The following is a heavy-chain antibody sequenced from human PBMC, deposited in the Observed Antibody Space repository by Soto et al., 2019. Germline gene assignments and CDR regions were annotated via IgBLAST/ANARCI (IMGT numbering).Heavy chain of an antibody. CDR2: IDYSGRT. CDR1: GGSIGTYY. D-gene: IGHD6-19*01. CDR3: ARGRRSSGRHDAFDI. V-gene: IGHV4-59*01. J-gene: IGHJ3*02. Sequence: SETLSLTCTVSGGSIGTYYWSWIRQPPGKGLEWIGYIDYSGRTDQNPSLKSRVTVSLDTPKIQFSLKIRSVTTADTAVYYCARGRRSSGRHDAFDIWGQGTMVTVSS.